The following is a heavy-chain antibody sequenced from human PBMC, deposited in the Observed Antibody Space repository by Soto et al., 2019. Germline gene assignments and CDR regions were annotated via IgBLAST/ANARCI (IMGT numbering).Heavy chain of an antibody. J-gene: IGHJ5*02. Sequence: QVQLVQSGAEVKKPGSSVKVSCKASGGTFSSYAITWVRQAPGQGLEWMGGIIPIFGTANYAQKFQGRVTIPADESTSTAYMELRSLRSEDTAVYYCARDRGPSSGYYPYWFDPWGQGTLVTVSS. CDR1: GGTFSSYA. CDR3: ARDRGPSSGYYPYWFDP. CDR2: IIPIFGTA. D-gene: IGHD3-22*01. V-gene: IGHV1-69*12.